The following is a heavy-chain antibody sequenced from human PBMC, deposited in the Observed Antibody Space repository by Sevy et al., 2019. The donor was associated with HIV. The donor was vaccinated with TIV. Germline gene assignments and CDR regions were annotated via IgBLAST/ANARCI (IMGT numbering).Heavy chain of an antibody. CDR2: INHSGST. CDR3: ARAGGYYDILTGYSPVRWFDP. CDR1: GGSFSGYY. J-gene: IGHJ5*02. Sequence: SETLSLTCAVYGGSFSGYYWSWIRQPPGKGLEWIGEINHSGSTNYNPSLKSRVTISVDTSKNQFSLKLSSVTAADTAVYYCARAGGYYDILTGYSPVRWFDPWGQGTLVTVSS. V-gene: IGHV4-34*01. D-gene: IGHD3-9*01.